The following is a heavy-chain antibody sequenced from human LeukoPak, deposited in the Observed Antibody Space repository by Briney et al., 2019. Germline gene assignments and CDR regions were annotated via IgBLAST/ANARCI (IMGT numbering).Heavy chain of an antibody. CDR1: GFTFSSYG. D-gene: IGHD5-12*01. CDR3: AKVRGIVATSALKN. J-gene: IGHJ4*02. Sequence: PGGSLRLSCAASGFTFSSYGMSWVRHAPGKGLGWVSAISGSGGSTYYADSVKGRFTTSRDNSKNTLYLQMNSLRAEDTAVYYCAKVRGIVATSALKNWGQGTLVTVSS. CDR2: ISGSGGST. V-gene: IGHV3-23*01.